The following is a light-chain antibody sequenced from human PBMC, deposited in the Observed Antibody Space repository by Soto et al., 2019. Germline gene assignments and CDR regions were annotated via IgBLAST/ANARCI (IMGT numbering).Light chain of an antibody. CDR3: QQYHFFWT. V-gene: IGKV1-5*03. CDR1: QTIDSG. Sequence: DIQMTQSPSTLSASVGDRVTITCRASQTIDSGLAWYQQKAGKAPKLLIYKASTLESGVPLRFSGSGSGTEFPLTSTSLQPDDFATYYCQQYHFFWTFGQGTRVEIK. CDR2: KAS. J-gene: IGKJ1*01.